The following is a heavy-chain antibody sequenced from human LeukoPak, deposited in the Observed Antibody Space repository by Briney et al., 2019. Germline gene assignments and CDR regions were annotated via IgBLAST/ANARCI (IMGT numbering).Heavy chain of an antibody. D-gene: IGHD3-22*01. Sequence: GGSLRLSCAASGFTFSSYWMHWVRQAPGKGLLWVSRINTDGSSTHYADSVKGRLTISRDNAKNMLYLQVNGLRAEDTAVYYCVVWGEDSSGHRFDHWGQGTLVTVSS. J-gene: IGHJ4*02. CDR3: VVWGEDSSGHRFDH. CDR2: INTDGSST. CDR1: GFTFSSYW. V-gene: IGHV3-74*01.